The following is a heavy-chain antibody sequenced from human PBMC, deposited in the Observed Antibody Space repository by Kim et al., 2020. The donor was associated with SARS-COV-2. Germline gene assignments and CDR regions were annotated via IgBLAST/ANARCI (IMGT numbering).Heavy chain of an antibody. D-gene: IGHD6-6*01. J-gene: IGHJ5*02. V-gene: IGHV1-3*01. CDR2: INAGNGNT. CDR3: ARYVAARTNWFDP. Sequence: ASVKVSCKASGYTFTSYAMHWVRQAPGQRLEWMGWINAGNGNTKYSQKFQGRVTITRDTSASTAYMELSSLRSEDTAVYYCARYVAARTNWFDPWGQRTLVTVSS. CDR1: GYTFTSYA.